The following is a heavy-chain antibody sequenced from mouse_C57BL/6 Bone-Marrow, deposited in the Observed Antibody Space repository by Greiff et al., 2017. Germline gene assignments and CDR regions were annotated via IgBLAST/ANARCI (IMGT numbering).Heavy chain of an antibody. CDR1: GYAFTNYL. J-gene: IGHJ4*01. Sequence: VQLQQSGAELVRPGTSVKVSCKASGYAFTNYLIEWVKQRPGQGLEWIGVINPGSGGTNYNEKFKGKATLTADKSSSTAYMQLSSLTSEDSAVYFCAIITTVVATDAMDYWGQGTSVTVSS. D-gene: IGHD1-1*01. CDR3: AIITTVVATDAMDY. CDR2: INPGSGGT. V-gene: IGHV1-54*01.